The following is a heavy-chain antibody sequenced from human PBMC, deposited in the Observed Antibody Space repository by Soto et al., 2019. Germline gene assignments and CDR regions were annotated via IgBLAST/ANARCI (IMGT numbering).Heavy chain of an antibody. Sequence: QITLKESGPTLVKPTETLTFTCSFSGFSFSDGVVGVRWLRQSPGKAPGWLAICYWDADKWYSPSLRTRLTAGQDQSRNQVVLSIIQTAPLDTATYFCARGRQRESCWGGDCYYCDYWGQGILVNASS. V-gene: IGHV2-5*02. D-gene: IGHD2-21*01. J-gene: IGHJ4*02. CDR2: CYWDADK. CDR1: GFSFSDGVVG. CDR3: ARGRQRESCWGGDCYYCDY.